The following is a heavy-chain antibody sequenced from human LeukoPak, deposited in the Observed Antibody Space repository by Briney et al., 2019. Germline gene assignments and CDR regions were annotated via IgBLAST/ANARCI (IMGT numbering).Heavy chain of an antibody. Sequence: SETLSLTCTVSGGSISSYYWSWIRQPPGKGLEWIGYIYYSGSTNYNPSLKSRVTISVDTSKNQFSLKLSSVTAADTAVYYCARGRQQLATFYYYYYMDVWGKGTTVTVSS. D-gene: IGHD6-13*01. J-gene: IGHJ6*03. CDR3: ARGRQQLATFYYYYYMDV. V-gene: IGHV4-59*08. CDR2: IYYSGST. CDR1: GGSISSYY.